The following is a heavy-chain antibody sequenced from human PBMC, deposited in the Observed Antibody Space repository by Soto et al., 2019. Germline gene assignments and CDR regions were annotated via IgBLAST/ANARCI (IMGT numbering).Heavy chain of an antibody. CDR1: GFTFSSYA. CDR3: AKGSTRGSSWYAGNWFDP. D-gene: IGHD6-13*01. J-gene: IGHJ5*02. Sequence: EVQLLESGGGLVQPGGSLRLSCAASGFTFSSYAMSWVRQAPGKGLEWVSSISGSGGSTYYADSVKGRFTISRDNSKNTLYLQMNSLRDEDTALYYCAKGSTRGSSWYAGNWFDPWGQGTLVTVSS. CDR2: ISGSGGST. V-gene: IGHV3-23*01.